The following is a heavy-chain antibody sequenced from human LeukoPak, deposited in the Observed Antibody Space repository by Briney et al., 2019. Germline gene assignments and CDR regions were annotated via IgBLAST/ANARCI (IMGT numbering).Heavy chain of an antibody. V-gene: IGHV6-1*01. CDR2: TYYRSKWYN. J-gene: IGHJ4*02. Sequence: SQTLSLTCAISGDSVSSNSAAWNWIRQSPSRGLEWLGRTYYRSKWYNDYAVSVKSRITINPDTSKNQFSLQLNSVTPEDTAVYYCARELQQWLDGHYYVDYWGQGTLVTVSS. CDR3: ARELQQWLDGHYYVDY. CDR1: GDSVSSNSAA. D-gene: IGHD6-19*01.